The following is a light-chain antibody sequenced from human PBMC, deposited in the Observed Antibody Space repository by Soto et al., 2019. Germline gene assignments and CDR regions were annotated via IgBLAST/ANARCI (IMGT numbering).Light chain of an antibody. CDR1: QGIKND. CDR3: LQDYNYPYT. Sequence: AIQMTQSPPSLSASVGDRVTITCRASQGIKNDVAWYQQKPGKAPKLLIYAASSLQSGVPPRFSGSGSGTDFTLTISSLQPEDFATYYCLQDYNYPYTFGQGTKVEIK. V-gene: IGKV1-6*01. CDR2: AAS. J-gene: IGKJ2*01.